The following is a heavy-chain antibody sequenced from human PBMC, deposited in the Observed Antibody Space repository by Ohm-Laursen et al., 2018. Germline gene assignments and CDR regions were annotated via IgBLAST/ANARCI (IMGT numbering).Heavy chain of an antibody. CDR1: GGSISSYY. CDR3: AGGSYFLPFDY. D-gene: IGHD1-26*01. CDR2: IYYSGGT. V-gene: IGHV4-59*08. J-gene: IGHJ4*02. Sequence: TLSLTCTVSGGSISSYYWSWIRQPPGKGLEWIGYIYYSGGTNYNPSLKSRVTISVDTSKNQFSLKLSSVTAADTAVYYCAGGSYFLPFDYWGQGTLVTVSS.